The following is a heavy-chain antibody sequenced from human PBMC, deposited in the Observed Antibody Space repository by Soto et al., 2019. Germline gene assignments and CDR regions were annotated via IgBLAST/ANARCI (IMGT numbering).Heavy chain of an antibody. Sequence: GSLRLSCAASGFTFSSDSMNWVRQAPGKGLEWVSSISSSSSYIYYADSLKGRFTISRDNAKNSLYLQMNSLRAEDTAVYYCGSGEGSGRLYYYYYGMDVWGQGTTVTVSS. D-gene: IGHD3-10*01. CDR1: GFTFSSDS. CDR3: GSGEGSGRLYYYYYGMDV. J-gene: IGHJ6*02. V-gene: IGHV3-21*01. CDR2: ISSSSSYI.